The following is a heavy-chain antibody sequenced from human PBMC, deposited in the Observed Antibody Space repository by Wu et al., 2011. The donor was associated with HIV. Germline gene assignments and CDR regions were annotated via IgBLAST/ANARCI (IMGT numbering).Heavy chain of an antibody. CDR2: IIPIFGTA. Sequence: QVQLVQSGAEVKKPGASVRVSCKASGRGFPTSIVTWVRQAPGQGLEWMGGIIPIFGTANYAQKFQGRVTITADKSTSTAYMELGSLRSEDTAMYYCARDFGGDGDSWGQGTLVTVSS. J-gene: IGHJ4*02. CDR1: GRGFPTSI. CDR3: ARDFGGDGDS. V-gene: IGHV1-69*06. D-gene: IGHD2-21*01.